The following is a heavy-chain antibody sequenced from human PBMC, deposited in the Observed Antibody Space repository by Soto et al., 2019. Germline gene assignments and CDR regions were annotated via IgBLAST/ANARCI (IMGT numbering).Heavy chain of an antibody. V-gene: IGHV3-7*01. D-gene: IGHD6-6*01. Sequence: PGGSLRLSCAASGFTFSSYWMNWVRQAPGKGLEWVANIRQDGSEKNYVDSVKGRFTISRDNAKTSLYLQMNSLRAEDTAVYYCARVYSSSSGRAIDSWRQGTLVTVSS. CDR2: IRQDGSEK. CDR3: ARVYSSSSGRAIDS. CDR1: GFTFSSYW. J-gene: IGHJ4*02.